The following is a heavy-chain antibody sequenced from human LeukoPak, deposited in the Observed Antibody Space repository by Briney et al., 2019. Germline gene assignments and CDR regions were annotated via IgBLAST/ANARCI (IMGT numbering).Heavy chain of an antibody. CDR1: GYTFTRYD. CDR2: MNPNSGNT. D-gene: IGHD2-2*01. Sequence: ASVKVSCKASGYTFTRYDINWVRQATGQGLAWMGWMNPNSGNTGYAQKFQGRVTMTRNTSISTAYMELSSLRSEDTAVYYCARGTIVVPALHYWGQGTLVTVSS. CDR3: ARGTIVVPALHY. V-gene: IGHV1-8*01. J-gene: IGHJ4*02.